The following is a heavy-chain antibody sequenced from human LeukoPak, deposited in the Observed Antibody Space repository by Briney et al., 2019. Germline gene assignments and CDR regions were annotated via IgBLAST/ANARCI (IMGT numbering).Heavy chain of an antibody. Sequence: EASVKVSCKASGYTFTGYYMHWVRQAPGQGLEWMGWINPNSGGTNYAQKFQGRVTMTRGTSISTAYMELSRLRSDDTAVYYCARDLSAYYYDSSGYYYYDFDYWGQGTLVTVSS. D-gene: IGHD3-22*01. CDR1: GYTFTGYY. J-gene: IGHJ4*02. CDR2: INPNSGGT. CDR3: ARDLSAYYYDSSGYYYYDFDY. V-gene: IGHV1-2*02.